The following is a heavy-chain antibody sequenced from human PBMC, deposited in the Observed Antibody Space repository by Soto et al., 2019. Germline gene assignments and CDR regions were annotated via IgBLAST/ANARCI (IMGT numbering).Heavy chain of an antibody. D-gene: IGHD3-22*01. Sequence: PSETLSLTCIVSGGSISTFYWSWVRQPPGKGLEWIGYIFYTGRTIYNPSLKSRVTISVDTSKNQFSLKLSSVTAADTSLYYCVRSSDYYYSSGYYLDYWGQGTLVTVSS. CDR2: IFYTGRT. CDR1: GGSISTFY. J-gene: IGHJ4*02. CDR3: VRSSDYYYSSGYYLDY. V-gene: IGHV4-59*01.